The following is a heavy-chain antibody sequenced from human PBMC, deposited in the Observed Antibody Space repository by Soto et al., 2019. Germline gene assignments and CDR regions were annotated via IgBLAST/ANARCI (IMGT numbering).Heavy chain of an antibody. CDR3: ARLASGSYFDY. CDR2: ISGSGDST. CDR1: GFTFSSYA. J-gene: IGHJ4*02. Sequence: EVQLLESGGGLVQPGGSLRLSCAASGFTFSSYAMNWVRQAPGKGLEWVSVISGSGDSTYYADSVKGRFTISRDNSKNTLYLQVNSLRAEDTAVYYCARLASGSYFDYWGQGTLVTVSS. V-gene: IGHV3-23*01. D-gene: IGHD3-10*01.